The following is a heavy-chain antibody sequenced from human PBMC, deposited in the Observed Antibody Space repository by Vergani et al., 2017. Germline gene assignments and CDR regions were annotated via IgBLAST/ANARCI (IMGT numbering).Heavy chain of an antibody. CDR3: VRAKGSSPCFRANWFDS. Sequence: EVQLVESGGGLIHPGGSLRLSCEGSGFSFSGYWMHWVRQSPEKGLVWVSRIKSDGSITNYADSVKGRFTISRDNAKNTLYLEMNSLRGDDTAIYYGVRAKGSSPCFRANWFDSWGRGTLVTVSS. J-gene: IGHJ5*01. CDR1: GFSFSGYW. CDR2: IKSDGSIT. V-gene: IGHV3-74*01. D-gene: IGHD2-2*01.